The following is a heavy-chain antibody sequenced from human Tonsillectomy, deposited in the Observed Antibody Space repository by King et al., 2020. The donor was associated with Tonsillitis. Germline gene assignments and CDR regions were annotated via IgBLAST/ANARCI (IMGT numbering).Heavy chain of an antibody. CDR2: VHFSGKT. CDR1: GDSLNTGTYS. D-gene: IGHD2-15*01. Sequence: LQLQESGPAVVRPSQALSLTCAVSGDSLNTGTYSWTWIRQAPEKGLEWIGYVHFSGKTKYNPSLKSRLTISIDTSRNHFSLNLTSVTAADTAVYYCAKCHSGGSCYSWGRGTLVTVSS. CDR3: AKCHSGGSCYS. J-gene: IGHJ4*02. V-gene: IGHV4-30-4*07.